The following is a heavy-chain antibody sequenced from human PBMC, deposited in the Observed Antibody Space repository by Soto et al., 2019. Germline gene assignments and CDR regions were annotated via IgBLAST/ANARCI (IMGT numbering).Heavy chain of an antibody. V-gene: IGHV1-8*01. J-gene: IGHJ6*02. CDR3: ARGVDNGVDV. CDR2: MSPNSGAT. CDR1: GYTFTSYD. Sequence: QVQLVQSGAEVTKPGASVKVSCKASGYTFTSYDINWVRQATGQGLEWMGWMSPNSGATGYAQKFQGRVTMTRDTSISTVYMELSNPRSEDTAIYYCARGVDNGVDVWGQGSTVTVSS. D-gene: IGHD2-8*01.